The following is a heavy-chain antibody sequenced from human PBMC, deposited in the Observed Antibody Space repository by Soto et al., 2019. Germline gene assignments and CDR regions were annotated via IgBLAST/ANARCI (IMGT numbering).Heavy chain of an antibody. J-gene: IGHJ4*02. CDR3: AREGLVATIDATFDY. Sequence: KQSQTLSLTCAISGDSVSSNSAAWNWIRQSPSRGLEWLGRTYYRSKWYNDYAVSVKSRITINPDTSKNQFSLQLNSVTPEDTAVYYCAREGLVATIDATFDYWGQGTLVTVSS. D-gene: IGHD5-12*01. V-gene: IGHV6-1*01. CDR1: GDSVSSNSAA. CDR2: TYYRSKWYN.